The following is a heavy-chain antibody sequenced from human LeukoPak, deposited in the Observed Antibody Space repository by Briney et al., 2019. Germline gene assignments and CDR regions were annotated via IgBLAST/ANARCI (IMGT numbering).Heavy chain of an antibody. CDR2: IYDSGST. J-gene: IGHJ4*02. D-gene: IGHD1-7*01. Sequence: SETLSLTCTVSGGSISGYYCSWIRQPPGKGLEWIGYIYDSGSTNYNPSLKSRVTISVDTSKNQLSLKLRSVTAADTAVYYCARVCQELPCEWGQGTLVTVSS. V-gene: IGHV4-59*01. CDR1: GGSISGYY. CDR3: ARVCQELPCE.